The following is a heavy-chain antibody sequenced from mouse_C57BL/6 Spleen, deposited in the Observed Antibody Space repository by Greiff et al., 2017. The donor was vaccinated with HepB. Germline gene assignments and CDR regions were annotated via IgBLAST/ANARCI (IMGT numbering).Heavy chain of an antibody. J-gene: IGHJ2*01. D-gene: IGHD1-1*01. Sequence: QVQLKESGAELVKPGASVKISCKASGYAFSSYWMNWVKQRPGKGLEWIGQIYPGDGDTNYNGKFKGKATLTADKSSSTAYMQLSSLTSEDSAVYFCARGGNYYGSSYGDYWGQGTTLTVSS. CDR3: ARGGNYYGSSYGDY. V-gene: IGHV1-80*01. CDR1: GYAFSSYW. CDR2: IYPGDGDT.